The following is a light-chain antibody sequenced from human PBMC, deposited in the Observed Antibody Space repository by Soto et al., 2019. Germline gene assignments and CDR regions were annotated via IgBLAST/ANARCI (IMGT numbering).Light chain of an antibody. Sequence: DIVMTQSPDSLAVSLGERATINCKSSQSVLYRSNNKNYLAWYQQKPGQPPKLLIYRASTRQSGVPDRFSGSGAGTDFTLYISSLQAEDVAVYYCQQYYITPPHTFGGGTMVEIK. J-gene: IGKJ4*01. CDR2: RAS. CDR3: QQYYITPPHT. V-gene: IGKV4-1*01. CDR1: QSVLYRSNNKNY.